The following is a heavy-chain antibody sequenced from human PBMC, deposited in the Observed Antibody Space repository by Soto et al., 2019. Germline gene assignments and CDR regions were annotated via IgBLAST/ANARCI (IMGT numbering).Heavy chain of an antibody. CDR1: GINYNTYA. CDR2: INAGNGDT. V-gene: IGHV1-3*01. D-gene: IGHD5-12*01. Sequence: QVQLVQSGAEMKKPGASVKLSCKTPGINYNTYAIHWVRQAPGQGLEWMGWINAGNGDTRYSQNFQGRLTLTRDTSASTVYMDLDSLKSEDTGVYYCARAISGYVTWGQGALVTVSS. J-gene: IGHJ4*02. CDR3: ARAISGYVT.